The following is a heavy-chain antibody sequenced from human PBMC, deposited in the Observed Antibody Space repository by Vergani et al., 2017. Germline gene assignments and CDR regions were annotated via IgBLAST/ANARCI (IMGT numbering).Heavy chain of an antibody. CDR2: IYYSGST. Sequence: QVQLQESGPGLVKPSETLSLTCTVSGGSISSYYWSWIRQPPGKGLEWIGYIYYSGSTNYNPSLKSRVTISVDTSKNQFSLKLSSVTAADTAVDYCARDDPANWFDPWGQGTLVTVSS. CDR1: GGSISSYY. V-gene: IGHV4-59*01. J-gene: IGHJ5*02. CDR3: ARDDPANWFDP.